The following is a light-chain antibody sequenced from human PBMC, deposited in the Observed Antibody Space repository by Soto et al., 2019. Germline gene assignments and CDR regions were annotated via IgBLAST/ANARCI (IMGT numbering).Light chain of an antibody. CDR1: QSISSK. Sequence: EIVMTQSPSTLSVSPGDRATLSCMASQSISSKLAWFQQKAGQGPRLLIYDTSTRATGIPARFSGSGSGTEFTLTISNLQSEDFAVYYCQQYAKWPPQTFGQGTKVDIK. CDR2: DTS. J-gene: IGKJ1*01. V-gene: IGKV3-15*01. CDR3: QQYAKWPPQT.